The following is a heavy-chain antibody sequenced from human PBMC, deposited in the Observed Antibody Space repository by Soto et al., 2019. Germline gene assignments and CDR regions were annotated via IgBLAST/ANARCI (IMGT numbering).Heavy chain of an antibody. CDR3: AKGDGYTNYADFSAF. CDR1: GFTFSSYA. D-gene: IGHD4-4*01. V-gene: IGHV3-23*01. CDR2: ISGSGT. Sequence: GGSLRLSCAASGFTFSSYAMSWVRQAPGKGLEWVSLISGSGTYYADSVKGRFTISRDNSKNTLYLQMNSLRAEDTAVYYCAKGDGYTNYADFSAFCGQGTLVIGSS. J-gene: IGHJ4*02.